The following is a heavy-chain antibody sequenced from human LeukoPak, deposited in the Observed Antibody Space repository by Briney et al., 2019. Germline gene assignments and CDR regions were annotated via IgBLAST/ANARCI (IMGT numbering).Heavy chain of an antibody. Sequence: SETLSLTCAVYGGSFSGYYWSWIRQPPGKGLEWIGEINHSGSTNYNPSLKSRVTISVDTSKNQFSLKLSSVTAADTAVYYCARQRGIAAAPGYWGQGTLVTVSS. CDR3: ARQRGIAAAPGY. CDR1: GGSFSGYY. D-gene: IGHD6-13*01. V-gene: IGHV4-34*01. CDR2: INHSGST. J-gene: IGHJ4*02.